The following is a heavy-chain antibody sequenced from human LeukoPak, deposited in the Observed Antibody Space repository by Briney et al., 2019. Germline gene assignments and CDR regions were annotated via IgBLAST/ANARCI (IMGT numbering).Heavy chain of an antibody. J-gene: IGHJ4*02. CDR1: GFAVKSSY. Sequence: GGSLRLSCAASGFAVKSSYMNWVRQAPGKGLEWVSVLYAGGESYYADFVLGRFTISRDNSNNTVFLEMNSLTADDTAVYFCARDSAGNQYSSGNFDLWGQGTLVTVSS. V-gene: IGHV3-53*01. D-gene: IGHD3-10*01. CDR2: LYAGGES. CDR3: ARDSAGNQYSSGNFDL.